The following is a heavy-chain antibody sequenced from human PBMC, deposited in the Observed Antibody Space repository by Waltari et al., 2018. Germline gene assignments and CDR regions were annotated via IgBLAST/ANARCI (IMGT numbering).Heavy chain of an antibody. Sequence: EVQLVQSGAEVKKPGESLKISCKGAGCSLTSYWIGWVRQMPGKGLEWMGVSYPVDCDTRYSPSFQGPVNISADKSISTAYLQWSSLKASDSAMYDCATSSSMAVIVGMDVWGQGTTVTVSS. CDR3: ATSSSMAVIVGMDV. V-gene: IGHV5-51*03. CDR2: SYPVDCDT. D-gene: IGHD3-10*01. J-gene: IGHJ6*02. CDR1: GCSLTSYW.